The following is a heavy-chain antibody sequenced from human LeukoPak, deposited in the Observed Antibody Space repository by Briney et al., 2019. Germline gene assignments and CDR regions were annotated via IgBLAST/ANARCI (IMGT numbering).Heavy chain of an antibody. D-gene: IGHD6-19*01. V-gene: IGHV3-21*01. CDR3: ARDPPQWTASEY. Sequence: PGGSLRLSCTASGFTFTHFAMTWVRQAPGKGLEWVSTVSGSASATYYADSVKGRFTISRDNAKKSLYLQMNSLRAEDTAVYYCARDPPQWTASEYWGQGTLVTVSS. CDR2: VSGSASAT. CDR1: GFTFTHFA. J-gene: IGHJ4*02.